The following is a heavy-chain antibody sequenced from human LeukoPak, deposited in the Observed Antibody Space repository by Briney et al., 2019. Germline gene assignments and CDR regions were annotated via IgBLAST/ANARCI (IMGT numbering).Heavy chain of an antibody. Sequence: EASVKVSCKASGGTFSSYAISWVRQAPGQGLEWMGGIIPIFGTANYAQKFQGRVTITADKSTSTAYVELSSLRSEDTAVYYCASGSGSGYAFDIWGQGAMVTVPS. V-gene: IGHV1-69*06. CDR3: ASGSGSGYAFDI. D-gene: IGHD6-19*01. CDR1: GGTFSSYA. J-gene: IGHJ3*02. CDR2: IIPIFGTA.